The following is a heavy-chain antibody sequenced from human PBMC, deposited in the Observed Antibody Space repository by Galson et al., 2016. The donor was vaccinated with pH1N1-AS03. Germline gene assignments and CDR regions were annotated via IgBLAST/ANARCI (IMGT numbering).Heavy chain of an antibody. J-gene: IGHJ6*01. CDR3: STDETFYYYYGKDV. Sequence: SLRLSCAASGFTFSNAWMTWVRQAPGKGLEWVGRIKSKSDVGTTDYAAPVKARFTISRDDSKNTLYLQMNSLKTADTAAYYCSTDETFYYYYGKDVWARGTAVTVSS. CDR2: IKSKSDVGTT. V-gene: IGHV3-15*01. CDR1: GFTFSNAW.